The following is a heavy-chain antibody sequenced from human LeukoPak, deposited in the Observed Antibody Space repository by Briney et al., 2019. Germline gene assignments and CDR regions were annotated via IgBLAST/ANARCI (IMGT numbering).Heavy chain of an antibody. CDR1: GGSFSGYY. CDR3: ARASSDHYYYGMDV. Sequence: SETLSLTCAVYGGSFSGYYWSWIRQPPGKGLEWIGEISHSGSTNYNPSLKSRVTISVDTSKNQFSLKLSSVTAADTAVYYCARASSDHYYYGMDVWGQGTTVTVSS. J-gene: IGHJ6*02. D-gene: IGHD2-15*01. V-gene: IGHV4-34*01. CDR2: ISHSGST.